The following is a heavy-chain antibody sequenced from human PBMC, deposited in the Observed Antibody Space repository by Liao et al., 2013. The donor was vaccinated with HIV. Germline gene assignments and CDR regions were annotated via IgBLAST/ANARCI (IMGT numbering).Heavy chain of an antibody. Sequence: QVQLQVSGPGLVKPSETLSLTCSVSGGPISSQSNFWGWIRQSPGKGLEWIGFIHYRGSTNYNPSFNSRVTISVDTSKNQFSLKLTSLTAADTAVYYCARILRPEVAVALDNWGQGSLVTVSS. V-gene: IGHV4-61*01. J-gene: IGHJ4*02. D-gene: IGHD1-14*01. CDR2: IHYRGST. CDR3: ARILRPEVAVALDN. CDR1: GGPISSQSNF.